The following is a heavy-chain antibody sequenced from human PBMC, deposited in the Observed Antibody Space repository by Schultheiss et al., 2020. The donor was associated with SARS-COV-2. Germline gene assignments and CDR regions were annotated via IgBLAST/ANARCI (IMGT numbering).Heavy chain of an antibody. CDR1: GDSVSSGDFY. CDR3: ARGSYSSGYCFDY. D-gene: IGHD3-22*01. Sequence: SETLSLTCTVSGDSVSSGDFYCSWIRQPPGKGLEWIGYTYYSGDTHYNPSLKSRATISVDTAKNQFSLQLSSVTAADTAVYYCARGSYSSGYCFDYWGQGTLVTVSS. V-gene: IGHV4-30-4*01. J-gene: IGHJ4*02. CDR2: TYYSGDT.